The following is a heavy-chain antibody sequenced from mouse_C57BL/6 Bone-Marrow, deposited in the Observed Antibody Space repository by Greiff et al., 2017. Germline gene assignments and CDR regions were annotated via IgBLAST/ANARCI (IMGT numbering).Heavy chain of an antibody. CDR2: INPSTGGT. V-gene: IGHV1-42*01. J-gene: IGHJ2*01. D-gene: IGHD1-1*01. CDR3: ARYHYYGSSLYYFDY. Sequence: VQLQQSGPELVKPGASVKISCKASGYSFTGYYMNWVKQSPEKSLEWIGEINPSTGGTTYNQKFKAKATLTVDKSSSTAYMQLKSLTSEDSAVYDCARYHYYGSSLYYFDYWGQGTTLTVSS. CDR1: GYSFTGYY.